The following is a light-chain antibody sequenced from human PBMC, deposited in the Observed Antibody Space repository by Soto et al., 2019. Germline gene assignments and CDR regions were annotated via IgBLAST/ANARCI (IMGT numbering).Light chain of an antibody. V-gene: IGLV2-14*01. CDR3: CSYTRSITVV. CDR2: EVS. J-gene: IGLJ3*02. CDR1: SSDVGAYNY. Sequence: QSVLTQPASVSGSPGQSITISCSGSSSDVGAYNYVSWYQQRPGKAPRLMIYEVSNRASGVSNRFSGSKSDNTASLTISGLQAEDEADYYCCSYTRSITVVFGGGTKLTVL.